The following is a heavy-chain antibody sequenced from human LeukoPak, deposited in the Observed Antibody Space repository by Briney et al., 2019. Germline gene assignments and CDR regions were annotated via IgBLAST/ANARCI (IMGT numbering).Heavy chain of an antibody. V-gene: IGHV3-23*01. CDR3: ARGYSYGYNY. Sequence: GGSLRLSCAASGFTFSSYAMSWVRQAPGKGLEWVSATSGSGGSTYYADSVKGRFTISRDNSKNTLYLQMNSLRAEDTAVYYRARGYSYGYNYWGQGTLVTVSS. J-gene: IGHJ4*02. D-gene: IGHD5-18*01. CDR2: TSGSGGST. CDR1: GFTFSSYA.